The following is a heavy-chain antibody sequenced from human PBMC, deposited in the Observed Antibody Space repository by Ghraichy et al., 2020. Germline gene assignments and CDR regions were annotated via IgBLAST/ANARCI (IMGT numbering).Heavy chain of an antibody. J-gene: IGHJ6*02. CDR1: GFTFDDYA. V-gene: IGHV3-9*01. CDR3: AKDGTAMVRGVINAPFSYYYYGMDV. CDR2: ISWNSGSI. Sequence: GGSLRLSCAASGFTFDDYAMHWVRQAPGKGLEWVSGISWNSGSIGYADSVKGRFTISRDNAKNSLYLQMNSLRAEDTALYYCAKDGTAMVRGVINAPFSYYYYGMDVWGQGTTVTVSS. D-gene: IGHD3-10*01.